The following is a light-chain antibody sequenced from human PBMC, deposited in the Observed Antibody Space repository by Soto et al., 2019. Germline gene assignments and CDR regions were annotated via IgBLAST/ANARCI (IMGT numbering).Light chain of an antibody. CDR1: QRVSSN. Sequence: EIVMTQSPATLSVSPGERATLSCRASQRVSSNLAWYQQKPGQAPRLLIYGASTRDTGIPARFSGSGSETEFTLTISSLQSEDFAVYYCQPYNNWPPWTFGQGTKVEIK. CDR3: QPYNNWPPWT. J-gene: IGKJ1*01. CDR2: GAS. V-gene: IGKV3-15*01.